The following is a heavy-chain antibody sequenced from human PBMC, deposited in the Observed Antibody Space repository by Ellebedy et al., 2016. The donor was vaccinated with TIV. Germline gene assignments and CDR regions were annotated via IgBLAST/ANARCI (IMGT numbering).Heavy chain of an antibody. CDR1: GFTFSSYA. J-gene: IGHJ3*02. CDR2: ISGSGGST. Sequence: GESLKISCAASGFTFSSYAMSWVRQAPGKGLEWVSAISGSGGSTYYADSVKGRFTISRDNSKNTLYLQMNSLRAEDTAVYYCATRGVVTAAPIDAFDIWGQGTMVTVSS. V-gene: IGHV3-23*01. D-gene: IGHD2-21*02. CDR3: ATRGVVTAAPIDAFDI.